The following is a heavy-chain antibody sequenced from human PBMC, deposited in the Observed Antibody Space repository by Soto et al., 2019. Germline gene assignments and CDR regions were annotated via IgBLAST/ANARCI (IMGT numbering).Heavy chain of an antibody. D-gene: IGHD2-2*01. J-gene: IGHJ3*02. CDR1: GFTFGDYA. Sequence: GGSLRLSCTASGFTFGDYAMSWFRQAPGKGLEWVGFIRSKAYGGTTEYAASVKGRFTISRDDSKSIAYLQMNSLKTEDTAVYYCTRVMGYIVVVPAAILSDAFDIWGQGTMVTV. CDR3: TRVMGYIVVVPAAILSDAFDI. V-gene: IGHV3-49*03. CDR2: IRSKAYGGTT.